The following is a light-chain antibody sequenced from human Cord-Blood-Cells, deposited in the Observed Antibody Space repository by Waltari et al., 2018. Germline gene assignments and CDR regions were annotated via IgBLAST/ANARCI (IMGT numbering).Light chain of an antibody. CDR3: QQYNNWPLT. CDR1: QSVSSN. CDR2: GAS. J-gene: IGKJ4*01. V-gene: IGKV3-15*01. Sequence: EIVMTQSPATLSVSPGERATLSCRSSQSVSSNLAWYQQKPGQAPRLLIYGASNSATGIPAMFRGSGSGTEFTLTLSSLQSEDVAVYYCQQYNNWPLTFGGGTKVEIK.